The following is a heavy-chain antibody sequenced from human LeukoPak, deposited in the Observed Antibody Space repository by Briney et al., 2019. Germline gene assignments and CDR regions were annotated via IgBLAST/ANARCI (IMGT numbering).Heavy chain of an antibody. CDR3: ARGGQNYYNILTGYLDY. CDR1: GYTFTGYY. D-gene: IGHD3-9*01. J-gene: IGHJ4*02. V-gene: IGHV1-46*01. Sequence: GASMKVSCKASGYTFTGYYMHWVRQAPGQGLEWMGIINPSGGSTSFAQKFQGRVTMTRDMSTSTVYMELNILRSADTAVYYCARGGQNYYNILTGYLDYWGQGTLVTVSS. CDR2: INPSGGST.